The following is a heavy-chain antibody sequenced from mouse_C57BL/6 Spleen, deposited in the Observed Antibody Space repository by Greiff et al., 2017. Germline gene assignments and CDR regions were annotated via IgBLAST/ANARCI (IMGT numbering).Heavy chain of an antibody. Sequence: QVQLQQSGTELVKPGASVKLSCKASGYTFTGYWMHWVKQRPGQGLEWIGHINPGNGGTNYNEKFKGKATLTVDKSASTAYMQLSIRTSEDSAVYYCAREDYGNWYFDVWGTGTTVTVSA. V-gene: IGHV1-53*01. D-gene: IGHD2-1*01. CDR2: INPGNGGT. CDR3: AREDYGNWYFDV. J-gene: IGHJ1*03. CDR1: GYTFTGYW.